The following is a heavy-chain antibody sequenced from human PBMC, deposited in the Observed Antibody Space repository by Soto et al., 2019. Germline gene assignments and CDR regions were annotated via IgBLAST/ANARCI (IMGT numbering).Heavy chain of an antibody. CDR2: IYPGDSDS. CDR3: ARHNSGGQLVRVSHYGMDV. V-gene: IGHV5-51*01. Sequence: GESLKISCKGSGYSFTSYWIGWVRQMPGKGLEWMGIIYPGDSDSRYSPSFQGQVPISADQSISTAYLQWSSLKASDTAMYYCARHNSGGQLVRVSHYGMDVWGQGTTVTVSS. D-gene: IGHD6-13*01. CDR1: GYSFTSYW. J-gene: IGHJ6*02.